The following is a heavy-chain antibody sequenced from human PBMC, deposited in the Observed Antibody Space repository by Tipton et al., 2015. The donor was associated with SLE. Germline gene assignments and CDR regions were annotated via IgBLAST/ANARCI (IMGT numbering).Heavy chain of an antibody. CDR3: ARGGVGGYDYFDY. D-gene: IGHD5-12*01. CDR2: IYHTGST. V-gene: IGHV4-59*01. J-gene: IGHJ4*02. CDR1: GDPITNFY. Sequence: TLSLTCTVSGDPITNFYWGWIRQPPGKGPECIGYIYHTGSTRLNPSLESRVTMSVDTSKNQFSLKLSSVTAADTAIYYCARGGVGGYDYFDYWGQGTLVTVSS.